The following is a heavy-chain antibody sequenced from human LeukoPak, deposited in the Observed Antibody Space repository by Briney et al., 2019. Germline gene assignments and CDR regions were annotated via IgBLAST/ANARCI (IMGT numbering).Heavy chain of an antibody. Sequence: SETLSLTCTVSGGSISSSSYYWGWIRQPPGKGLEWIGSIYYSGSTYYNPSLKSRVTISVDTSKNQFSLKLSSVTAADTAVYYCARITGTTGLNFDYWGQGTLVTVFS. V-gene: IGHV4-39*01. CDR1: GGSISSSSYY. D-gene: IGHD1-7*01. CDR3: ARITGTTGLNFDY. CDR2: IYYSGST. J-gene: IGHJ4*02.